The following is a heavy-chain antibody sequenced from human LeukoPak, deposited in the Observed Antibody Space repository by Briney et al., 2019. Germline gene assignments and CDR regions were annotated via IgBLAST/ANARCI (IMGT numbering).Heavy chain of an antibody. CDR3: AKEGVTAVVPYYFDY. CDR1: GLTFSNYA. Sequence: GGSLRLSCAASGLTFSNYAMSWVRQAPGKGLESVSTISSGGGATYYADSVKGRFTISRDNSKNTLYLQMNSLRAEDTAVYYCAKEGVTAVVPYYFDYWGQGTLVTVSS. D-gene: IGHD5-18*01. J-gene: IGHJ4*02. V-gene: IGHV3-23*01. CDR2: ISSGGGAT.